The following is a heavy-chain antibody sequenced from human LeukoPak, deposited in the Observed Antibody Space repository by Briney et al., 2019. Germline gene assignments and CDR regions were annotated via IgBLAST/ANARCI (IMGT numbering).Heavy chain of an antibody. CDR3: ARVMRLTMVRGVMRFDP. CDR1: GGSISSTSYY. D-gene: IGHD3-10*01. V-gene: IGHV4-39*07. J-gene: IGHJ5*02. Sequence: SETLSLTCTVSGGSISSTSYYWGWIRQPPGKGLEWIGSIFYGGSTSYNPSLKSRVTISVDTSKNQFSLKLSSVTAADTAVYYCARVMRLTMVRGVMRFDPWGQGTLVTVSS. CDR2: IFYGGST.